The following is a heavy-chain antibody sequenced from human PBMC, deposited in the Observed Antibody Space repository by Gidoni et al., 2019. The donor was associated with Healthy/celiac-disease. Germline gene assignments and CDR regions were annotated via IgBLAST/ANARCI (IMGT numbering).Heavy chain of an antibody. D-gene: IGHD6-13*01. CDR3: ARGARAAALLPIPFDP. CDR2: IKQDVSEK. V-gene: IGHV3-7*01. J-gene: IGHJ5*02. CDR1: GFTFSSYW. Sequence: EVQLVESGGGLVQPGGSLRLYCAASGFTFSSYWMSWVRQAPGKGLEWVANIKQDVSEKYYVDSVKGRFTSSRDNAKISLYLQMNSLRAEDTAVYYCARGARAAALLPIPFDPWGQGTLVTVSS.